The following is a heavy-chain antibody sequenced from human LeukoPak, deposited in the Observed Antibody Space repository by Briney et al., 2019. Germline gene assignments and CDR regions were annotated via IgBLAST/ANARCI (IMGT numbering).Heavy chain of an antibody. CDR1: GYTFTSYG. Sequence: GASVKVSCKASGYTFTSYGISWVRQAPGQGHEWMGWMSAYNGNTNYAQKLQDRVTMTTDTSTSTAYMELRSLRSDDTAVYYCARETYGGTNDYWGQGTLVTVSS. CDR3: ARETYGGTNDY. CDR2: MSAYNGNT. V-gene: IGHV1-18*01. D-gene: IGHD4-23*01. J-gene: IGHJ4*02.